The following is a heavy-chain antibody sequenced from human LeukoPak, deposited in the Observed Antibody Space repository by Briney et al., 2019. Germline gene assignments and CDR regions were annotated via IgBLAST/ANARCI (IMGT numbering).Heavy chain of an antibody. J-gene: IGHJ4*02. Sequence: VSVKVSCKASGYTFTGYYMHWVRQAPGQGLEWMGWINPNSGGTNYAQKFKGRVTMTRDTSISTAYMELSRLRSDDTAVYYCARAAHTYYYDSSGYYWGQGTLVTVSS. CDR1: GYTFTGYY. CDR3: ARAAHTYYYDSSGYY. CDR2: INPNSGGT. D-gene: IGHD3-22*01. V-gene: IGHV1-2*02.